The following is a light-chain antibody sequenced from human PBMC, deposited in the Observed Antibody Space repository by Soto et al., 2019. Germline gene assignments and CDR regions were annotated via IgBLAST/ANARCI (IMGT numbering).Light chain of an antibody. CDR2: KAS. CDR1: QPISSG. Sequence: DIQMTQSPSTLSGSLGDRVTITCRPIQPISSGLAWYQQKPGKAPKLLIYKASTLKSGVPSRFSGSGSGTEFTLTISSLQPDDFATYYCQHYNSYSEAFGQGTKVELK. V-gene: IGKV1-5*03. J-gene: IGKJ1*01. CDR3: QHYNSYSEA.